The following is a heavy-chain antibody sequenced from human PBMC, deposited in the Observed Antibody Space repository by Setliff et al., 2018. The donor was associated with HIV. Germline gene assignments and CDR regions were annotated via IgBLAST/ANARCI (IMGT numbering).Heavy chain of an antibody. CDR1: GYTFSSYA. Sequence: ASVKVSCKASGYTFSSYAISWVRQAPGQGLEWMGGIIPIYGTANYAQKFQGRVTITADESSSTAYMELSSLRSEDTAVYYCATGGYYYYDKSDYYYHIDVWGKGTTVTVSS. D-gene: IGHD3-22*01. CDR3: ATGGYYYYDKSDYYYHIDV. J-gene: IGHJ6*03. V-gene: IGHV1-69*13. CDR2: IIPIYGTA.